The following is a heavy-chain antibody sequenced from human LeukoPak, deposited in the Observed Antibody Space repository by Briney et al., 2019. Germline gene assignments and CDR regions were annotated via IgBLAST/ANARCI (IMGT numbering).Heavy chain of an antibody. Sequence: GRSLRLSCAASGFTLSSYGMHWVRQAPGKGLEWVAVIWYDGSNKYYADSVKGRFTISRDNSKNTLYLQMNSLRAEDTAVYYCARALSEMILDYWGQGTLVTVSS. V-gene: IGHV3-33*01. CDR2: IWYDGSNK. J-gene: IGHJ4*02. CDR1: GFTLSSYG. D-gene: IGHD3-16*01. CDR3: ARALSEMILDY.